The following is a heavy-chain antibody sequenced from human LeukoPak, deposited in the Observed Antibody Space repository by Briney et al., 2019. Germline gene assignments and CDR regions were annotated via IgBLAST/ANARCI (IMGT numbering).Heavy chain of an antibody. CDR3: ARSGYSSSLFDY. CDR2: IYPDDSDA. D-gene: IGHD6-13*01. J-gene: IGHJ4*02. Sequence: GESLKISCEGSGYSFTSYWIGWVRQMPGKGLEWMGIIYPDDSDARYSPSFQGQVTISADKSISTAYLQWSSLKASDTAIYYCARSGYSSSLFDYWGQGTLVTVSS. V-gene: IGHV5-51*01. CDR1: GYSFTSYW.